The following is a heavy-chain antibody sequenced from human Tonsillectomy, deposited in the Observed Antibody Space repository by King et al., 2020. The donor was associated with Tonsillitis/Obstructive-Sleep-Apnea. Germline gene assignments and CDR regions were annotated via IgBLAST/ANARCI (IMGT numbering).Heavy chain of an antibody. CDR1: GGAISSGVYY. D-gene: IGHD2-2*01. CDR2: IYSSGCS. V-gene: IGHV4-31*03. Sequence: VQLQESGPGLVKPSQTLSLTCTVSGGAISSGVYYWICILKHPGKCLAWIGDIYSSGCSYSNPSLKSRVTLSVDTSKNQFSLKLSSVTAAATAVYYCASHTVVPAAIGAFDIWGQGTMVTVSS. J-gene: IGHJ3*02. CDR3: ASHTVVPAAIGAFDI.